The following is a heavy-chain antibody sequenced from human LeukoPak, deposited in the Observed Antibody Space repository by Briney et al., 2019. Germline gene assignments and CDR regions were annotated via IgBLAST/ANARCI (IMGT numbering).Heavy chain of an antibody. CDR1: GFTFNTLA. Sequence: GGSLRLSCAASGFTFNTLAMSWVRQAPGKGLEWVSAINARGFITYYADSVKGRFTISRDNSKNTLYLQMNSLRAEDTAVYYCARGGDSSGYRIDYWGQGTLVTVSS. J-gene: IGHJ4*02. CDR2: INARGFIT. CDR3: ARGGDSSGYRIDY. V-gene: IGHV3-23*01. D-gene: IGHD3-22*01.